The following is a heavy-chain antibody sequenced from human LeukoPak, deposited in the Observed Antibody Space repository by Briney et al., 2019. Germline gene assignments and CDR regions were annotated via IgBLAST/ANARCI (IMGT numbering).Heavy chain of an antibody. J-gene: IGHJ5*02. V-gene: IGHV4-4*07. D-gene: IGHD2-2*02. CDR3: ARERGRYCSSTSCYNARVFDP. Sequence: SETLSLTCTVSGGSISSYYWSWIRQPAGKGLEWIGRIYTSGSTNYNPSLKSRVTVSVDTSKNQFSLKLSSVTAADTAVYYCARERGRYCSSTSCYNARVFDPWGQGTLVTVSS. CDR2: IYTSGST. CDR1: GGSISSYY.